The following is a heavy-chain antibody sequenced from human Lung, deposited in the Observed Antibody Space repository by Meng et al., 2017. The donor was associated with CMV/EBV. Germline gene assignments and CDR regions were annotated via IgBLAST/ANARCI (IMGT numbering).Heavy chain of an antibody. J-gene: IGHJ4*02. Sequence: SCAASGFIFSRYWMHWARQAPGKGLVWVSRINNDESRKTYADSVKGRFTISRDSAKNTLYLQMNSLRAEDTAVYYCARERFDYGDYGLDYWGQGXLVTVSS. CDR2: INNDESRK. CDR1: GFIFSRYW. V-gene: IGHV3-74*01. D-gene: IGHD4-17*01. CDR3: ARERFDYGDYGLDY.